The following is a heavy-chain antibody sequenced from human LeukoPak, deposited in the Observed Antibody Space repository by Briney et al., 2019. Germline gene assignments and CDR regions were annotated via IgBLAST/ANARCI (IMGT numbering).Heavy chain of an antibody. CDR2: IRYDGSNT. J-gene: IGHJ4*02. Sequence: PGGSLRLSCAASGFTFSNYAMHWVRQAPGKGLEWVTFIRYDGSNTYYAESVKGRFTISRDNSKNTLYLQMSSLRAEDTAVYYCAKAIHSSSSGVVDYWGQGTLVTVSS. CDR1: GFTFSNYA. CDR3: AKAIHSSSSGVVDY. D-gene: IGHD6-6*01. V-gene: IGHV3-30*02.